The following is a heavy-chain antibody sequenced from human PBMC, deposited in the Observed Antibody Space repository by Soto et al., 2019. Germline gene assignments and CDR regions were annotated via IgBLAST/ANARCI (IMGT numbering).Heavy chain of an antibody. CDR1: GYTFTSYG. Sequence: QVQLVQSGAEVKKPGASVKVSCKASGYTFTSYGISWVRQAPGQGLEWMGWISAYNGNTNYAQKLQGRVTMTTDTSTNTAYMELRSLRSDDTAVYYCARQATIFGVVIRAWYFDLWGRGTLVTVSS. CDR3: ARQATIFGVVIRAWYFDL. V-gene: IGHV1-18*04. J-gene: IGHJ2*01. CDR2: ISAYNGNT. D-gene: IGHD3-3*01.